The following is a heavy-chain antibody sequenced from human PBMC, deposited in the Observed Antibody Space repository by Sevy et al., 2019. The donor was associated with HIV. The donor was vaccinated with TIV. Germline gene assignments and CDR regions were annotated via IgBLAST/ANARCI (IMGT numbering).Heavy chain of an antibody. V-gene: IGHV1-2*02. D-gene: IGHD2-2*01. CDR3: ARDTSRHIVLAPADRGFDP. J-gene: IGHJ5*02. CDR1: GYTFTGYS. Sequence: ASVKVSCKASGYTFTGYSMHWVRQAPGQGLEWMGWIKPNSGGTNYAQKFQGRVTMTSDTSINTAYMELSRLRSDDTAVYYCARDTSRHIVLAPADRGFDPWGQGSLVTVSS. CDR2: IKPNSGGT.